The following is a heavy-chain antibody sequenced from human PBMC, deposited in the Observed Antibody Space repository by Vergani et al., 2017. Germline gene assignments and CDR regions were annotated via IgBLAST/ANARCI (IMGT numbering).Heavy chain of an antibody. V-gene: IGHV3-33*06. CDR2: IWYDGSNK. CDR3: AKVLPYGDYVGAFDI. J-gene: IGHJ3*02. CDR1: GFTFSSYG. Sequence: QVQLVESGGGVVQPGRSLRLSCAASGFTFSSYGMHWVRQAPGKGLEWVAVIWYDGSNKYYADSVKGRFTISRDNSKNTLYLQMNSLRAEDTAVYYCAKVLPYGDYVGAFDIWGQGTMVTVSS. D-gene: IGHD4-17*01.